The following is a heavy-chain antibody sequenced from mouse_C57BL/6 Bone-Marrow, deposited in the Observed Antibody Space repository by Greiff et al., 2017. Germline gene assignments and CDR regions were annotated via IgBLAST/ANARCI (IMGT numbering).Heavy chain of an antibody. CDR3: AREDITTVVADYYAMDY. CDR2: IDPSDSYT. V-gene: IGHV1-50*01. J-gene: IGHJ4*01. Sequence: VKLQQPGAELVKPGASVKLSCKASGYTFTSYWMQWVKQRPGQGLEWIGEIDPSDSYTNYNQKFKGKATLTVDTSSSTAYMQLSSLTSEDSAVYYCAREDITTVVADYYAMDYWGQGTSVTVSS. CDR1: GYTFTSYW. D-gene: IGHD1-1*01.